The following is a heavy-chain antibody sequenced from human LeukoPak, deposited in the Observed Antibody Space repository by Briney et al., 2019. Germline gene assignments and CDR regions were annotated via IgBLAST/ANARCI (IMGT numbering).Heavy chain of an antibody. V-gene: IGHV3-48*04. CDR1: GFTFSSYA. CDR3: AREDPRAVAGNFDY. Sequence: GGSLRLSCAASGFTFSSYAMSWVRQAPGKGLEWVSYISSSGSTIYYADSVKGRFTISRDNAKSSLYLQMNSLRAEDTAVYYCAREDPRAVAGNFDYWGQGTLVTVSS. J-gene: IGHJ4*02. CDR2: ISSSGSTI. D-gene: IGHD6-19*01.